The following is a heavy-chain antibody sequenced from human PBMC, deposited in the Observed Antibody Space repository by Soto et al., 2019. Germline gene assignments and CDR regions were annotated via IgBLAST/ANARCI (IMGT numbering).Heavy chain of an antibody. V-gene: IGHV4-39*07. CDR1: GGPISNTNYY. J-gene: IGHJ4*02. Sequence: PSETLSLTCSVSGGPISNTNYYWGWIRQPPGKGLEWIGRIYTSGSTSYNPSLKSRVTMSVDTSKNQFSLKLTSVTAADTAVYYCARGSDGDYYFDYWGQGTLVTVSS. D-gene: IGHD2-21*02. CDR2: IYTSGST. CDR3: ARGSDGDYYFDY.